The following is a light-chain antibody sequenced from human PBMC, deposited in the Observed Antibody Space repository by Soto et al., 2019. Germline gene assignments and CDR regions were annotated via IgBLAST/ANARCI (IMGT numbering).Light chain of an antibody. CDR1: SSDVCAYNS. Sequence: LSQPGSVSGSRGQALPFSYTGTSSDVCAYNSVSWYQQHPGKAPNLMIYDVSNRPSGVSNRFSGSKSGNTASLTISGLQAEDEADYYCTSYSSSSTHYYVLPTGSKVTVL. CDR3: TSYSSSSTHYYV. V-gene: IGLV2-14*01. CDR2: DVS. J-gene: IGLJ1*01.